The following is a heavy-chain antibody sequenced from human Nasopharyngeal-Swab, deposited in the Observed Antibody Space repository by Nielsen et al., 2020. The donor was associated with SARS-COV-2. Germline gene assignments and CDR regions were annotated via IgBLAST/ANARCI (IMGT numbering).Heavy chain of an antibody. D-gene: IGHD5-24*01. CDR1: GFTFSNIW. V-gene: IGHV3-7*01. CDR2: IKQDGSEK. CDR3: GRYGYNAALDY. J-gene: IGHJ4*02. Sequence: GESLKISCAASGFTFSNIWMSWVRQAPGKGLEWVANIKQDGSEKFYVDSVKGRFTISRDNAKNSLYLQMNTLRVEDTAVYYCGRYGYNAALDYWGQGTLVTVSS.